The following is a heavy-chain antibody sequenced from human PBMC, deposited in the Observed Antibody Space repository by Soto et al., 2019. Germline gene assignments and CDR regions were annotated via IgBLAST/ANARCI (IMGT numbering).Heavy chain of an antibody. J-gene: IGHJ4*02. CDR3: TRISYDCISTSGFFDY. CDR2: IFSNDEK. Sequence: QVTLKESGPVLLKPTETLTLTCTVSGFSLINARMAVRWIRQPPGKDLEWLAHIFSNDEKSYSTSLKSRLTISKDTSQSQVVLTMTNMDPVDTATYYWTRISYDCISTSGFFDYWGQGTLVTVSS. V-gene: IGHV2-26*01. D-gene: IGHD2-2*01. CDR1: GFSLINARMA.